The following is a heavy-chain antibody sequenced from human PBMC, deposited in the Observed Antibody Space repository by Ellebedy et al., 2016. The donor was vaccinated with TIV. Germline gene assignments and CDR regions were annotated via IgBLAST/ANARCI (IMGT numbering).Heavy chain of an antibody. Sequence: ASVKVSCKASGYTFTSYGISWVRQAPGQGLEWMGWISAYNGNTNYAQKPQGRVTMTTDTSTSTAYMELRSLRSDDTAVYYCARGGAGPHYYYYGMDVWGQGTTVTVSS. D-gene: IGHD6-19*01. CDR2: ISAYNGNT. CDR1: GYTFTSYG. J-gene: IGHJ6*02. V-gene: IGHV1-18*01. CDR3: ARGGAGPHYYYYGMDV.